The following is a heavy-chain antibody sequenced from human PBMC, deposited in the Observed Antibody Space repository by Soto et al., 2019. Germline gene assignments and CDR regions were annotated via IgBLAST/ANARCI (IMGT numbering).Heavy chain of an antibody. CDR3: ARGIAAAGPEGL. J-gene: IGHJ4*02. CDR2: MNPNSGNT. Sequence: ASVKVSCKASGYTFTSYDINWVRQATGQGLEWMGWMNPNSGNTGYAQKFQGRVTMTRNTSISTAYMELSSLRSEDTAVYYCARGIAAAGPEGLWGQGTLVTVSS. CDR1: GYTFTSYD. V-gene: IGHV1-8*01. D-gene: IGHD6-13*01.